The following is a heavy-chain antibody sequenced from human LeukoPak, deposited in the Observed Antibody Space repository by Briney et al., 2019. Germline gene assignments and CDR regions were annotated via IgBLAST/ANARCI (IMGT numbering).Heavy chain of an antibody. V-gene: IGHV3-53*01. CDR1: GFTVSSNY. CDR3: AKVIAVADFDAFDI. Sequence: GGSLRLSCAASGFTVSSNYMSSVRQAPGKGLEWVSVIYSGGSTYYADSVKGRFTISRDNSKNTLYLQMNSLRAEDTAVYYCAKVIAVADFDAFDIWGQGTMVTVSS. CDR2: IYSGGST. D-gene: IGHD6-19*01. J-gene: IGHJ3*02.